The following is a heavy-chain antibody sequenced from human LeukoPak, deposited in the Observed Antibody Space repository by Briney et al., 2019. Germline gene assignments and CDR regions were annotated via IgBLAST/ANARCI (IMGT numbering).Heavy chain of an antibody. CDR3: ARDSSWVEMMASNLDAFDI. V-gene: IGHV1-18*01. J-gene: IGHJ3*02. CDR2: ISAYNGNT. D-gene: IGHD5-24*01. CDR1: GYTFTSYG. Sequence: ASVKVSCKASGYTFTSYGISWVRQAPGQGLEWMGWISAYNGNTNYAQKLQGRVTMTTDTSTSTAYMELRSLRSDDTAVYYCARDSSWVEMMASNLDAFDIWGQGTMVTVSS.